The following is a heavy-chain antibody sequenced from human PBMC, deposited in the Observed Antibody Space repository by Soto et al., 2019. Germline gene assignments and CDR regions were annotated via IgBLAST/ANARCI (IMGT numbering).Heavy chain of an antibody. CDR1: GGSISSGGYS. D-gene: IGHD2-15*01. CDR2: IYHSGST. CDR3: ARGQVVAAQH. Sequence: QLQLQESGSGLVKPSQTLSLTCAVSGGSISSGGYSWSWIRQPPGKGLEWIGYIYHSGSTYYNPSLXSXVXIXIDRSKNQFSLKLSSVPAADTAVYYCARGQVVAAQHWGQGTLVTVSS. V-gene: IGHV4-30-2*01. J-gene: IGHJ4*02.